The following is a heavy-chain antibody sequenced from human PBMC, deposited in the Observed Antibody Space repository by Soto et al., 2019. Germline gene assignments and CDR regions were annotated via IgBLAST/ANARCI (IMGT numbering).Heavy chain of an antibody. CDR3: AQMWFGELWHGMDV. CDR2: IIPILDVA. V-gene: IGHV1-69*02. Sequence: QLVQSGAEVKKPGSSVKVSCKASGGDFLSYTISWVRQAPGQGPEWMGTIIPILDVAKNAQKFQGRVAITADKATSTVYRELRSLRSDDTAVYYCAQMWFGELWHGMDVWGQGTTTTVSS. D-gene: IGHD3-10*01. J-gene: IGHJ6*02. CDR1: GGDFLSYT.